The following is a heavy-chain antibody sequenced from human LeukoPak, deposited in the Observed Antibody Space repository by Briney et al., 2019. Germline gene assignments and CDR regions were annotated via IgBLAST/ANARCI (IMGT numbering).Heavy chain of an antibody. CDR2: IIPIFDRP. J-gene: IGHJ3*01. V-gene: IGHV1-69*06. CDR3: ARDAQWELRALDV. D-gene: IGHD1-26*01. CDR1: GGTFSSYA. Sequence: SVKVSCKASGGTFSSYAISWVRQASGQGLEWMGGIIPIFDRPNYAQKFEGRVTITADKSTNTTYMEITSLTSDDTAVYYCARDAQWELRALDVWGRGTMVIVSS.